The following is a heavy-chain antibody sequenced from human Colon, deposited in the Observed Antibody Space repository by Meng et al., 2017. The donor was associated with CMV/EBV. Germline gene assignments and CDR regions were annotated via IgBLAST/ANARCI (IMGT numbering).Heavy chain of an antibody. CDR2: INPDNAHI. CDR1: YSLTTYP. J-gene: IGHJ5*02. Sequence: YSLTTYPMHWVRQAPGERLEWMGWINPDNAHIQYSQQFQGRITITRDTSASTIYLELSSLRSEDTAVYYCARDSAYDFWTGKNWFDPWGRGTLVTVSS. V-gene: IGHV1-3*01. D-gene: IGHD3-3*01. CDR3: ARDSAYDFWTGKNWFDP.